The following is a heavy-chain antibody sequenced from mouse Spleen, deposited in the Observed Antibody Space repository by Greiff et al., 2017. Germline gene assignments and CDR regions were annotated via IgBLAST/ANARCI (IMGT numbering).Heavy chain of an antibody. V-gene: IGHV5-6-4*01. D-gene: IGHD1-1*01. J-gene: IGHJ4*01. CDR3: AREDYGSSYAMDY. Sequence: EVKLQESGGGLVKLGGSLKLSCAASGFTFSSYYMSWVRQTPEKRLEWVATISSGGGSTYYPDSVKGRFTISRDNAKNTLYLQMSSLNSEDTAVYYCAREDYGSSYAMDYWGQGTSVTVSS. CDR2: ISSGGGST. CDR1: GFTFSSYY.